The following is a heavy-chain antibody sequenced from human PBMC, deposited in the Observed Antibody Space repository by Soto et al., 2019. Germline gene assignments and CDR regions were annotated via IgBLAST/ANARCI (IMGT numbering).Heavy chain of an antibody. CDR1: GFIFSHFG. Sequence: QVQLVESGGGVVQPGTSLRLSCAASGFIFSHFGMHWVRHAPGKGLEWVAVISYDGSNKYYADSVKGRFTISRDNSENTLYLQMNSLRAEDTAVYYCAKDKMTRYSGNSEADYWGQGTLVTVSS. CDR3: AKDKMTRYSGNSEADY. J-gene: IGHJ4*02. CDR2: ISYDGSNK. V-gene: IGHV3-30*18. D-gene: IGHD3-22*01.